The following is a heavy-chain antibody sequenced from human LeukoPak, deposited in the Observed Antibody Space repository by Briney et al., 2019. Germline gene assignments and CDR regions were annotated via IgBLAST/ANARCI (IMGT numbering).Heavy chain of an antibody. CDR1: GFTFSGYG. D-gene: IGHD3-3*01. V-gene: IGHV3-30*03. CDR3: AREVYDFWRKGYYFDH. Sequence: GGSLRLSCAASGFTFSGYGMHWVRQAPGKGLEWVAVISYDGSNKYYADSVKGRFTISRDNSKNTLYLQMNSLRAEDTAVYYCAREVYDFWRKGYYFDHWGQGTLVTVSS. CDR2: ISYDGSNK. J-gene: IGHJ4*02.